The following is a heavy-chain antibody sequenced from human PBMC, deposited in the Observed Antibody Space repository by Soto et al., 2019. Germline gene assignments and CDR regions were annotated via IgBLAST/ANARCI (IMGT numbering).Heavy chain of an antibody. Sequence: ASVKVSCKASEYTFTSYAIHWLRQAPGQSLEWMGWINAGSGDSKYSQKFQGRVTISSDTSASTAYMELSSLRSEDTAVYYCARELKGLYCVDYWG. V-gene: IGHV1-3*01. J-gene: IGHJ4*01. D-gene: IGHD2-21*02. CDR1: EYTFTSYA. CDR2: INAGSGDS. CDR3: ARELKGLYCVDY.